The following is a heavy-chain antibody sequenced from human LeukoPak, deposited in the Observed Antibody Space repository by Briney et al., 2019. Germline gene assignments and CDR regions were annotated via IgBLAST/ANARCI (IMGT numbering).Heavy chain of an antibody. CDR2: ISAYNGNT. CDR3: ARDLYYDILTGYYNRNWFDP. Sequence: ASVKVSCKASGYTFTSYGISWVRQAPGQGLEWMGLISAYNGNTNYAQKLQGRVTMNTDTSTSTAYMELRSLRSDDTAVYYCARDLYYDILTGYYNRNWFDPWGQGTLVTVSS. CDR1: GYTFTSYG. J-gene: IGHJ5*02. D-gene: IGHD3-9*01. V-gene: IGHV1-18*01.